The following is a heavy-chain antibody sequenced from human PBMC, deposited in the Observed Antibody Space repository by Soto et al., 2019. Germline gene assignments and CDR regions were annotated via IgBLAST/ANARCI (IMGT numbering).Heavy chain of an antibody. J-gene: IGHJ6*03. CDR3: ARDNYIAVVDYYYYYMDV. Sequence: GGSLRLSCAASGFTFSSYGMHWVRQAPGKGLEWVAVIWYDGSNKYYADSVKGRFTISRDNSKNTLYLQMNSLRAEDTAVYYCARDNYIAVVDYYYYYMDVWGKGTTVTVSS. V-gene: IGHV3-33*01. CDR1: GFTFSSYG. CDR2: IWYDGSNK. D-gene: IGHD2-2*01.